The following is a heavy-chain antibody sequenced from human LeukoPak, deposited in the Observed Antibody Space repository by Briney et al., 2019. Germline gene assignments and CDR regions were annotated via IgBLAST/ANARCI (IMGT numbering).Heavy chain of an antibody. Sequence: GGSLRLSCAASGFTFSDYYMSWIRQAPGKGLEWVSYISSSGSTIYYADSVKGRFTISRDNAKNSLYLQMNSLRAEDTAVYYCARGRSSSWYDLYYFDYWGREPWSPSPQ. CDR2: ISSSGSTI. CDR1: GFTFSDYY. V-gene: IGHV3-11*01. J-gene: IGHJ4*02. D-gene: IGHD6-13*01. CDR3: ARGRSSSWYDLYYFDY.